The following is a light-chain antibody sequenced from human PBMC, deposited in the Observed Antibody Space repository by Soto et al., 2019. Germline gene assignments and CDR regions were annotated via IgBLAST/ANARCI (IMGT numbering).Light chain of an antibody. CDR1: QSISSW. J-gene: IGKJ5*01. Sequence: DIQMTQFPGTLSASVGDGVTITCRASQSISSWLAWYQQKPGKAPNLLIYAASSLQSGVPSRFSGSESGTDFTLTISSLQPEDCAIYFCQQANSFPITFGQGTRLEIK. CDR3: QQANSFPIT. CDR2: AAS. V-gene: IGKV1-12*01.